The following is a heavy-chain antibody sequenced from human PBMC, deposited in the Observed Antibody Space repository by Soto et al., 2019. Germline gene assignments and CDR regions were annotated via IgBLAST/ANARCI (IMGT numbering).Heavy chain of an antibody. CDR2: INPNGGST. J-gene: IGHJ4*02. CDR3: ALPKNTLGWYNF. CDR1: GYTFTNYH. Sequence: QVQVVQSGAEVKKPGASVKVSCKTSGYTFTNYHVHWVRQAPGQGLEWMGAINPNGGSTTYAQHLQGRLTMTSDSSTSTVYMEMGSLRSDDSAVYYCALPKNTLGWYNFWGQGTLVTVS. D-gene: IGHD6-19*01. V-gene: IGHV1-46*01.